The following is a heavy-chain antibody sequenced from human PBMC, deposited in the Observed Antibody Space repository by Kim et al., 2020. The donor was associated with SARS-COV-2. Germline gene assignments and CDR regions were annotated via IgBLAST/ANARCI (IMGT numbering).Heavy chain of an antibody. CDR1: GFTFSSYS. Sequence: GGSLRLSCAASGFTFSSYSMNWVRQAPGKGLEWVSSISSSSSYIYYADSVKGRFTISRDNAKNSLYLQMNSLRAEDTAVYYCASGGMVVAPLDDAFDIWGHGTMVTASS. CDR2: ISSSSSYI. CDR3: ASGGMVVAPLDDAFDI. D-gene: IGHD2-15*01. V-gene: IGHV3-21*01. J-gene: IGHJ3*02.